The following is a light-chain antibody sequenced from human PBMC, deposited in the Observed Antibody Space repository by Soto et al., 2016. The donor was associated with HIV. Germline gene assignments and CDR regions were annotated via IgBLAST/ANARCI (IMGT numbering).Light chain of an antibody. CDR2: EAS. CDR3: QQVNSYPPV. Sequence: DIQLTQSPSFLSASVGDRVTITCRASQGISSYLAWYHQKPGKAPNFLIYEASTLQSGVPSRFSGSGSGTEFTLTISSLQPEDFATYYCQQVNSYPPVFGGGTKVEIK. J-gene: IGKJ4*01. V-gene: IGKV1-9*01. CDR1: QGISSY.